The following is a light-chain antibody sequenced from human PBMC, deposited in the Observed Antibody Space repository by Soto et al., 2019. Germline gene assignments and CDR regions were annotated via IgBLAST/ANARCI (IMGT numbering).Light chain of an antibody. CDR1: QSVSNY. J-gene: IGKJ5*01. CDR2: DAS. V-gene: IGKV3-11*01. Sequence: EIVLTQSPATLSLSPGDRATLSCRASQSVSNYLAWYQQQPGQAPRLLIYDASNRATGIPARFSGSGSGTDFTLTISTLEPEDFAVYYCQHRITFCQGTRLEIK. CDR3: QHRIT.